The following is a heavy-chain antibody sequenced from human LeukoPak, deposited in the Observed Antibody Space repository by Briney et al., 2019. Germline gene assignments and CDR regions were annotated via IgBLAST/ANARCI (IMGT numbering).Heavy chain of an antibody. Sequence: GGSLRLSCAASGFTFSSYAMSWVRQAPGKRLEWVSAISGSGGSTYYADSVKGRFTISRDNSKNTLYLQMNSLRAEDTAVYYCANPEGYYYDSSGYHTPVVDYWGQGTLVTVSS. CDR3: ANPEGYYYDSSGYHTPVVDY. J-gene: IGHJ4*02. CDR2: ISGSGGST. D-gene: IGHD3-22*01. CDR1: GFTFSSYA. V-gene: IGHV3-23*01.